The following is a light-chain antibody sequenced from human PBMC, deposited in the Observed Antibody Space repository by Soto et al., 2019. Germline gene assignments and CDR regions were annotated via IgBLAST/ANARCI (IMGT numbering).Light chain of an antibody. Sequence: EIVLTQSPGTLSLSPGERATLSCRASESVSTNYLAWYQQKPGQAPRLLIYGASRRATGIADRFSGSGSGTDFTLTISRLEPEDFAVYYCKQYGYSPYTFGQGTKLEIK. CDR3: KQYGYSPYT. J-gene: IGKJ2*01. CDR1: ESVSTNY. CDR2: GAS. V-gene: IGKV3-20*01.